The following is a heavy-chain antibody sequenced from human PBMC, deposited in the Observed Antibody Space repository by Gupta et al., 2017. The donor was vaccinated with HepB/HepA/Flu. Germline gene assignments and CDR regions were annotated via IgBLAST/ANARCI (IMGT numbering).Heavy chain of an antibody. CDR2: ISYDGSNK. V-gene: IGHV3-30*18. J-gene: IGHJ6*02. Sequence: QVQLVESGGGVVQPGRSLRPSCAASGFTFSSYGMHWHRQAPGKGLECVAVISYDGSNKYYADSVKGRFTISRDNSKNTLYLQMNSLRAEDTAVYYCAKVHYDFWSGYPDYYYGMDVWGQGTTVTVSS. CDR3: AKVHYDFWSGYPDYYYGMDV. D-gene: IGHD3-3*01. CDR1: GFTFSSYG.